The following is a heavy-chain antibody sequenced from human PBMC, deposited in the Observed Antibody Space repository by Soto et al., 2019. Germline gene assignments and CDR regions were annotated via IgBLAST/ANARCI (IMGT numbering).Heavy chain of an antibody. CDR1: GYSFTSYW. Sequence: GESLKISCKGSGYSFTSYWIGWVRQMPGKGLEWMGIIYPGDSDTRYSPSFQGQVTISADKSISTAYLQWSSLKASDTAMYYCARLPSEYYYYYYGMDVWGQGTTVTVSS. CDR3: ARLPSEYYYYYYGMDV. D-gene: IGHD6-19*01. J-gene: IGHJ6*02. V-gene: IGHV5-51*01. CDR2: IYPGDSDT.